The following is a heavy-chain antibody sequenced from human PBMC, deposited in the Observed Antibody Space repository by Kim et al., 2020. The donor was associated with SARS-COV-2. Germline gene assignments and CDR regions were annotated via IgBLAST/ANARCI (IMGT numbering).Heavy chain of an antibody. J-gene: IGHJ4*02. V-gene: IGHV1-69*04. CDR1: GGTFSSYA. CDR2: IIPILGIA. Sequence: SVKVSCKASGGTFSSYAISWVRQAPGQGLEWMGRIIPILGIANYAQKFQGRVTITADKSTSTAYMELSSLRSEDTAVYYCARDPGRTKWELRRVDYFDYWGQGTLVTVSS. CDR3: ARDPGRTKWELRRVDYFDY. D-gene: IGHD1-26*01.